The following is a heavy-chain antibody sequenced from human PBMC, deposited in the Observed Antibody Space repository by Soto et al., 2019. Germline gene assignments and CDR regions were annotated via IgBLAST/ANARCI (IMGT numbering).Heavy chain of an antibody. CDR1: GFNFRSYG. CDR2: IKQDGSEK. Sequence: GGSLRLSCTASGFNFRSYGRSWVRQAPGKGLEWVANIKQDGSEKYYVDSVKGRFTISRDNAKNSLYLQMNSLRAEDTAVYYCARVGPIWFGELFPHANWFDPWGQGTLVTVSS. CDR3: ARVGPIWFGELFPHANWFDP. D-gene: IGHD3-10*01. V-gene: IGHV3-7*05. J-gene: IGHJ5*02.